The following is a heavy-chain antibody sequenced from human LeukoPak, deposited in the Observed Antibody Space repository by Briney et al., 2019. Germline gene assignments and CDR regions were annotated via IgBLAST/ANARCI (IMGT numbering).Heavy chain of an antibody. V-gene: IGHV1-8*01. CDR2: MNPNSGNT. D-gene: IGHD5-24*01. Sequence: GSVKVSCKASGYTFTSYDINWVRPATGQGLEWMGWMNPNSGNTGYAQKFQGRVTMTRNTSISTGYMELSSLRSEDTAVYYCARGREMATIHRLNWFDPWGQGTLVTVSS. CDR1: GYTFTSYD. J-gene: IGHJ5*02. CDR3: ARGREMATIHRLNWFDP.